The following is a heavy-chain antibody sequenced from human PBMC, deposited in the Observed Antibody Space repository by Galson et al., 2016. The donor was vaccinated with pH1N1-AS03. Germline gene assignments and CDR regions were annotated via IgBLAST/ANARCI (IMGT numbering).Heavy chain of an antibody. V-gene: IGHV4-59*01. Sequence: SETLSLTCTVPGGSMSGYYWSWIRQSPERGLEWIGCVYYSGTPTYNPSLKSQVTISVDTSKNQFSLKLSSVTAADTAVYFCARTGSNGWYYFDSWGQGALVTVSS. J-gene: IGHJ4*02. CDR3: ARTGSNGWYYFDS. CDR1: GGSMSGYY. CDR2: VYYSGTP. D-gene: IGHD6-19*01.